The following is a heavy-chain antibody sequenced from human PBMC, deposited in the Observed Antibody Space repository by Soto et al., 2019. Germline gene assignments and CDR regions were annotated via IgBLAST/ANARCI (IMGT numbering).Heavy chain of an antibody. CDR2: IWHDGSSK. Sequence: QVHLVESGGGVVQPGTSLRLSCAASEFTFSAYGFHWVRQAPGKGLEWVALIWHDGSSKYYADSVKGRFTISRDNSMSEGYLQMSSLRDEATAVYSCARDGPAYEALVRGAVGVFDYWGQGILVTVSS. J-gene: IGHJ4*02. V-gene: IGHV3-33*01. D-gene: IGHD3-10*01. CDR1: EFTFSAYG. CDR3: ARDGPAYEALVRGAVGVFDY.